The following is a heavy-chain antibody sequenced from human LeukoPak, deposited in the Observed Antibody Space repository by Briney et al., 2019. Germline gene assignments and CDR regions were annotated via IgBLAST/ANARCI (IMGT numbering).Heavy chain of an antibody. CDR1: GFTFSDYY. CDR2: ISSSGSTI. CDR3: ARGDPGYYGSGSYYNHLDDAFDI. V-gene: IGHV3-11*04. Sequence: PGGSLRLSCAASGFTFSDYYMSWTRQAPGKGLEWVSYISSSGSTIYYADSVKGRFTISRDNAKNSLYLQMNSLRAEDTAVYYCARGDPGYYGSGSYYNHLDDAFDIWGQGTMVTVSS. J-gene: IGHJ3*02. D-gene: IGHD3-10*01.